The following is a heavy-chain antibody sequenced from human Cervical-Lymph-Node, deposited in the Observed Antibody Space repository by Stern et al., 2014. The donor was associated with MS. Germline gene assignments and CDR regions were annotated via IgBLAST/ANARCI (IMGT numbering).Heavy chain of an antibody. J-gene: IGHJ4*02. D-gene: IGHD3-16*01. Sequence: VQLVESGPGLVKPSQTLSLTCTVSGGSISITGYYWTWIRQHPGKGLEWIGYIHYSGSTYYNPSLKSRGTISVDTSKNQFSLKLSSVTAADTALYYCARSDRLWGSFDYWGQGTLVTVSS. V-gene: IGHV4-31*03. CDR3: ARSDRLWGSFDY. CDR1: GGSISITGYY. CDR2: IHYSGST.